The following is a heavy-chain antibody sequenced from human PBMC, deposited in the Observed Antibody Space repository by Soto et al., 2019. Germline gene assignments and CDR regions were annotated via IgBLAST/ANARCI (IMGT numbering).Heavy chain of an antibody. V-gene: IGHV3-21*01. CDR2: ITSSSSYI. D-gene: IGHD3-10*01. CDR3: ARLSGENYYYYGMDV. J-gene: IGHJ6*02. Sequence: EVQLVESGGGLVKPGGSLRLSCAASGFTFSSYSINWVRQAPGKGLEWVSSITSSSSYIYYADSVKGRFTISRDNAKNSLYQQMNSLRAEDTAVYYWARLSGENYYYYGMDVWGQGTTVTVSS. CDR1: GFTFSSYS.